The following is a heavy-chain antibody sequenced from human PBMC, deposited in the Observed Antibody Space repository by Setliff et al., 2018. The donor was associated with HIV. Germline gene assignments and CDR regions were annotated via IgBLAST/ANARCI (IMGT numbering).Heavy chain of an antibody. D-gene: IGHD6-13*01. CDR1: GDSGRSRPYY. J-gene: IGHJ4*02. CDR3: AGDYAGRGRPFDY. Sequence: SETRSLTCTVSGDSGRSRPYYWNWIRQPAGKGLEWIGRFDSTGGTDYNPSLKSRVTISLDTSRNQFSLKLASVTAADTAVYVCAGDYAGRGRPFDYWGQGISVTVSS. V-gene: IGHV4-61*02. CDR2: FDSTGGT.